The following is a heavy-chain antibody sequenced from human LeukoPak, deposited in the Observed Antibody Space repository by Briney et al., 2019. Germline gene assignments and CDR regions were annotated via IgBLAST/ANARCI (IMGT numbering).Heavy chain of an antibody. CDR1: GFTVSSNY. CDR2: ISPNGVIT. J-gene: IGHJ4*02. D-gene: IGHD1-26*01. V-gene: IGHV3-23*01. Sequence: PGGSLRLSCAASGFTVSSNYMSWVRQAPGKGLEWVSGISPNGVITYYADSVKGRFTISRDNSKNTLYLQMNSLRAEDTAVYYCAKDLFPYSGSYYGGATVFDYWGQGTLVTVSS. CDR3: AKDLFPYSGSYYGGATVFDY.